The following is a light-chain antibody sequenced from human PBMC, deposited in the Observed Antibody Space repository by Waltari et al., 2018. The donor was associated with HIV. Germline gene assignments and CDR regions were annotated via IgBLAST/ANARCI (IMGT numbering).Light chain of an antibody. CDR3: QSYGDNAVI. CDR2: QDT. V-gene: IGLV3-1*01. J-gene: IGLJ2*01. CDR1: KLGDKY. Sequence: SYELTQPPSVSVSPGQTASIICSGDKLGDKYACWYHQKPGQSPVLVIYQDTMRPSGIPERFSGSIDRSSNSASLTISGLETEDEADYYCQSYGDNAVIFGGGTKVTVL.